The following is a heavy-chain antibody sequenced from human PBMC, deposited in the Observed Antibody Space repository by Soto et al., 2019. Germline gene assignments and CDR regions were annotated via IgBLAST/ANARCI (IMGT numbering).Heavy chain of an antibody. Sequence: SETLSLTCTVSGCSFSSYSWSWIRQPPGKGLEWIGYIYSSGATNSNPSLKSRVTISLDTSKNQFSLKLSSVTAADTAVYYCARFPVRPEYYFDYWGQGTLVTVSS. D-gene: IGHD4-17*01. V-gene: IGHV4-59*01. J-gene: IGHJ4*02. CDR3: ARFPVRPEYYFDY. CDR1: GCSFSSYS. CDR2: IYSSGAT.